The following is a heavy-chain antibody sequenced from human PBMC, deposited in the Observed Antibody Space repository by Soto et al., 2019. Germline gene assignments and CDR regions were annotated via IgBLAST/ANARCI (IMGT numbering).Heavy chain of an antibody. CDR2: ISGSGGST. CDR3: AKDPSGFYCSGGSCYYDDAFDI. J-gene: IGHJ3*02. V-gene: IGHV3-23*01. CDR1: GFTFSSYA. Sequence: EVQLLESGGRLVQPGGSLRLSCAASGFTFSSYAMNWVRQAPGKGLEWGSAISGSGGSTYYADSVKARFTIYRYNSKNTLYLQMNSLRGEDTAVYYCAKDPSGFYCSGGSCYYDDAFDISGRGTMVTVSS. D-gene: IGHD2-15*01.